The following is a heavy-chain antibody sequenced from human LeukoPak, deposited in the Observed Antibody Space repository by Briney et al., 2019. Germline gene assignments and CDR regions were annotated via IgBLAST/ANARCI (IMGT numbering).Heavy chain of an antibody. CDR2: IYNSGST. Sequence: SETLSLTCTVSGGSISSYYWSWIRQPAGKGLEWIGRIYNSGSTNYNPSLKSRVTISVDTSKNQFSLKLSSVTAADTAVYYCAGTLDSSGYLRLDYYYYYMDVWGKGTTVTISS. CDR1: GGSISSYY. J-gene: IGHJ6*03. CDR3: AGTLDSSGYLRLDYYYYYMDV. D-gene: IGHD3-22*01. V-gene: IGHV4-4*07.